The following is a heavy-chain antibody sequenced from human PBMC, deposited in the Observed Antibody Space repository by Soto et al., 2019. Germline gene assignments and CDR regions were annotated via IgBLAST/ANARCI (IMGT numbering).Heavy chain of an antibody. CDR2: IYHSGST. Sequence: SETLSLTCAVSSGSISSSNWWSWVRQPPGKGLEWIGEIYHSGSTNYNPSLKSRVTISVDKSKNQFSLKLSSVTAADTAVYYCARETDLRSSGWPYYFDYWGQGTLVTVSS. CDR1: SGSISSSNW. V-gene: IGHV4-4*02. J-gene: IGHJ4*02. CDR3: ARETDLRSSGWPYYFDY. D-gene: IGHD6-19*01.